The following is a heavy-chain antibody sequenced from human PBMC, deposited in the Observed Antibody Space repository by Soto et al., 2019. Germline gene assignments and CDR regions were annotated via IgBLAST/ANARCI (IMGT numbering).Heavy chain of an antibody. J-gene: IGHJ4*02. Sequence: SETLSLTFTVSGGPIRSSTNYGCWFRQPPGKGLEWIGNIYYSGSTYYNPSLKSRVTISVDTSKSQFSLKLSSVTAADTAVFFFARHILRKSVFDYSGQGTPLIV. CDR2: IYYSGST. V-gene: IGHV4-39*01. CDR3: ARHILRKSVFDY. D-gene: IGHD2-2*02. CDR1: GGPIRSSTNY.